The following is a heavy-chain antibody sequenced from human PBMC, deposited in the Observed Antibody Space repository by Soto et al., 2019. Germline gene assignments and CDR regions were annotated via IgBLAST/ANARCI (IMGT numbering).Heavy chain of an antibody. J-gene: IGHJ4*02. Sequence: QVQLVQSGAEVKRPGSSVKVSCKASGDTFNFYSINWVRQAPGVGLEWVGRVIPILSMSNYAQRFQGRVTMTADKSTSTAYMELRSLRSEDTAIYYCASSYGSGYRAFDYWGQGALVTVSS. V-gene: IGHV1-69*02. CDR1: GDTFNFYS. CDR2: VIPILSMS. CDR3: ASSYGSGYRAFDY. D-gene: IGHD3-10*01.